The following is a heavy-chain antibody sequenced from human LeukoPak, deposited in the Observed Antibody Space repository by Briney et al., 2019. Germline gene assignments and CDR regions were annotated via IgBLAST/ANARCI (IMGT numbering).Heavy chain of an antibody. J-gene: IGHJ4*02. CDR1: GLTFSTSA. Sequence: PGGSLRLSCAASGLTFSTSAMSWVRQAPGKGLQWVSAISGSGDSKHYADSVEGRFTISRDNSKNTLFLQMNSLRAEDTAIYYCAEDQGPDYAPYGSATQFYWGQGALVTVSS. CDR2: ISGSGDSK. D-gene: IGHD4-17*01. V-gene: IGHV3-23*01. CDR3: AEDQGPDYAPYGSATQFY.